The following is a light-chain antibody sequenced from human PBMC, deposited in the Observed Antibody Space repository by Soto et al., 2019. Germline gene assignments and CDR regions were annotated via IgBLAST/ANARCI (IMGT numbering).Light chain of an antibody. V-gene: IGKV1-39*01. CDR1: QSISTH. CDR2: AES. Sequence: DIQMTQSPSSLSASVGDRVTITCRASQSISTHLNWYQQKPGKDPNLLIYAESSLQSGVPSRFSGSGSGTEFTLTISSLQPDDFATYYCQQYNSYSSFGQGTKVDIK. CDR3: QQYNSYSS. J-gene: IGKJ1*01.